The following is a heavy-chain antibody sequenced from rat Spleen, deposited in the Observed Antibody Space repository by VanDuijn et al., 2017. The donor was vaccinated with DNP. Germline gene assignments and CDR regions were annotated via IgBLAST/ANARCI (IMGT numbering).Heavy chain of an antibody. CDR2: XWXNGNT. Sequence: QVQLXXSGPGLXXPSXXXSLXXXVSXXSLXXXGVXXXRXXXGKGLGWMGVXWXNGNTNFNSALKTRLTISRDTSKSQVFLKMNNLQTEDTAMYFCARGGSRNQPTTGVMDAWGQGASVTVSS. CDR1: XXSLXXXG. V-gene: IGHV2S61*01. D-gene: IGHD1-11*01. CDR3: ARGGSRNQPTTGVMDA. J-gene: IGHJ4*01.